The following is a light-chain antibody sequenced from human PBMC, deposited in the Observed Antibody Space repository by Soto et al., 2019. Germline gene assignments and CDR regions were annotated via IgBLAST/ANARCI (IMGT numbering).Light chain of an antibody. V-gene: IGKV3-15*01. Sequence: EIVMTQSPATLSLSPGEISTLSRRSRQSVSSNLAWYQQKPGQAPRLLIYGASTRATGIPARFSGSGSGTEFTLSISSLQSEDFAVYHCQQHNNWPWTFGQGTKVDIK. CDR3: QQHNNWPWT. CDR1: QSVSSN. J-gene: IGKJ1*01. CDR2: GAS.